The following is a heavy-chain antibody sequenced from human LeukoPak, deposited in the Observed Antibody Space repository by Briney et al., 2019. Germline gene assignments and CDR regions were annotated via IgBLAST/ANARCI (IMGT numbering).Heavy chain of an antibody. J-gene: IGHJ3*02. CDR2: ISGSGGST. V-gene: IGHV3-23*01. D-gene: IGHD3-22*01. CDR3: ALSGLLYDSSGNDAFDI. CDR1: GFTFSSYA. Sequence: GGSLRLSCAASGFTFSSYAMSWVRQAPGKGLEWVSDISGSGGSTYYADSVKGRFTISRDNSKNTLYLQMNSLRAEDTAVYYCALSGLLYDSSGNDAFDIWGQGTMVTVSS.